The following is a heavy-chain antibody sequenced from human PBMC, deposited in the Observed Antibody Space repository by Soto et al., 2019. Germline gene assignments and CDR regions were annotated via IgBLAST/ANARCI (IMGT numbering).Heavy chain of an antibody. CDR2: IYYSGST. D-gene: IGHD6-13*01. CDR3: ATIAAAGTGLDY. V-gene: IGHV4-59*01. CDR1: GGSISSYY. J-gene: IGHJ4*02. Sequence: SETLSLTCTASGGSISSYYRSWIRQPPGKGLEWIGYIYYSGSTNYNPSLKSRVTISVDTSKNQFSLKLSSVTAADTAVYYCATIAAAGTGLDYWGQGTLVTVSS.